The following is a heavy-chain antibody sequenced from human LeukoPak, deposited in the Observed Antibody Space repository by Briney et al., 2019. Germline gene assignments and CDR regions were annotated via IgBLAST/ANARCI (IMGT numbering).Heavy chain of an antibody. V-gene: IGHV3-33*01. CDR1: GFTFSSYG. D-gene: IGHD3-10*01. CDR3: ARGYGSGNDFDY. Sequence: GRSLRLSCAASGFTFSSYGMHWVRQAPGKGLEWVAVIWYDGSNKYCADSVKGRFTISRDNSKNTLYLQMNSLRAEDTAVYYCARGYGSGNDFDYWGQGTLVTVSS. J-gene: IGHJ4*02. CDR2: IWYDGSNK.